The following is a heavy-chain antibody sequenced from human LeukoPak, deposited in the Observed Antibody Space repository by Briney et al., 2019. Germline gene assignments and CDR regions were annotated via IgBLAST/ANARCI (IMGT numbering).Heavy chain of an antibody. D-gene: IGHD3-10*01. V-gene: IGHV4-59*01. J-gene: IGHJ5*02. Sequence: SETLSLTCTVSGGSISSYYWSWIRQPPGKGLEWIGYIYYSGSTNYNPSLKSRVTISVGTSKNQFSLKLSSVTAADTAVYYCAAHLWFGELFSWFDPWGQGTLVTVSS. CDR3: AAHLWFGELFSWFDP. CDR2: IYYSGST. CDR1: GGSISSYY.